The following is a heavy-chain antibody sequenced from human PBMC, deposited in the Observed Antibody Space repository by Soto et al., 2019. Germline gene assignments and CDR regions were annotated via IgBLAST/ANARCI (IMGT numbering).Heavy chain of an antibody. J-gene: IGHJ4*02. Sequence: EVQLVESGGGLVKPGGSLRLSCAASGFTFSSYSMNWVRQAPGKGLEWVSSISSSSSYIYYADSVKGRFTISRDNAKNSLYLQMNSLRAEDTAVYYCTWTTVTTVSIDYWGQGTLVTVSS. D-gene: IGHD4-4*01. CDR3: TWTTVTTVSIDY. CDR2: ISSSSSYI. CDR1: GFTFSSYS. V-gene: IGHV3-21*01.